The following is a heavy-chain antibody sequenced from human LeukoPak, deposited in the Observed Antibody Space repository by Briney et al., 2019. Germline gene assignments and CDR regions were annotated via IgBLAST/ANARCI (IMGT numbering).Heavy chain of an antibody. CDR1: GYTFISHD. D-gene: IGHD3-10*01. V-gene: IGHV1-8*01. J-gene: IGHJ4*02. Sequence: GASVKVSCKASGYTFISHDINWVRQATGQGLEWMGWMNPNSGNTVYAQKFQDRITITRNTSISTAYMELSSLRSEDAAVYYCARGGYYGSGSYYLGYWGQGTLVTVSS. CDR2: MNPNSGNT. CDR3: ARGGYYGSGSYYLGY.